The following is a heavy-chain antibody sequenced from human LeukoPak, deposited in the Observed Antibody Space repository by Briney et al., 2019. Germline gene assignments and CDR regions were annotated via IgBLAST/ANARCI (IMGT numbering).Heavy chain of an antibody. V-gene: IGHV4-34*01. D-gene: IGHD6-13*01. Sequence: PGGSLRLSCAASGFTFSSYWMSWVRQAPGKGLEWIGEINHSGSTNYNPSLKSRVTISVDTSKNQFSLKLSSVTAADTAVYYCARGVRPGIAAAGENFDYWGQGTLVTVSS. J-gene: IGHJ4*02. CDR3: ARGVRPGIAAAGENFDY. CDR1: GFTFSSYW. CDR2: INHSGST.